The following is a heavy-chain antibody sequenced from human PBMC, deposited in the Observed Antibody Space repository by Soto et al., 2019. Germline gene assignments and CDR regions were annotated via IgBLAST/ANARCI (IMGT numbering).Heavy chain of an antibody. V-gene: IGHV1-3*05. Sequence: QVQLAQSGAEERKPGASVKVSCEATGYSFTAYAIHWVRQAPGQSLEWMAWINPDNGNTRYSQKFQGRLAITSDTSANTVYMELSSLTSEDTAMYYCTRSAISPYGGLIGPFDYWGQGNLVTVSS. CDR3: TRSAISPYGGLIGPFDY. J-gene: IGHJ4*02. CDR1: GYSFTAYA. D-gene: IGHD3-16*02. CDR2: INPDNGNT.